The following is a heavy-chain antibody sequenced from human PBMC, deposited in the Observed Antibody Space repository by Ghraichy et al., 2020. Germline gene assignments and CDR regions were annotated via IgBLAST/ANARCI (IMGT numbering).Heavy chain of an antibody. D-gene: IGHD6-13*01. J-gene: IGHJ4*02. CDR1: GGSISSSSYY. Sequence: SETLSLTCTVSGGSISSSSYYWGWIRQPPGKGLEWIGSIYYSGSTYYNPSLKSRVTISVDTSKNQFSLKLSSVTAADTAVYYCARSGMSPDYWGQGTLITVSS. V-gene: IGHV4-39*01. CDR2: IYYSGST. CDR3: ARSGMSPDY.